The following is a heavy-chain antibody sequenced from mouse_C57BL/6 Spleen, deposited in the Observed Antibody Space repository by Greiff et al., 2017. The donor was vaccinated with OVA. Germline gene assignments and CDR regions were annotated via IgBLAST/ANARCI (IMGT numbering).Heavy chain of an antibody. J-gene: IGHJ3*01. CDR2: INPYNGGT. V-gene: IGHV1-19*01. D-gene: IGHD6-1*01. CDR3: ARSKLGNGGAY. CDR1: GYTFTDYY. Sequence: VQLQQSGPVLVKPGASVKMSCKASGYTFTDYYMNWVKQSHGKSLEWIGVINPYNGGTSYNQKFKGKATLTVDKSSSTAYMELNSLTSEDSAVYYCARSKLGNGGAYWGKGTLVTVSA.